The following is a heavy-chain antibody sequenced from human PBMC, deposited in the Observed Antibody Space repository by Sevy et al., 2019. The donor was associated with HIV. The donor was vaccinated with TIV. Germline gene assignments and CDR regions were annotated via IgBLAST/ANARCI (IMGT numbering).Heavy chain of an antibody. D-gene: IGHD4-17*01. CDR2: ISAYNGNT. J-gene: IGHJ6*02. V-gene: IGHV1-18*01. CDR3: ARGGDYGDYYYYYGMDV. Sequence: ASVKVSCEASGYTFTSYGISWVRQAPGQGLEWMGWISAYNGNTNYAQKLQGRVTRTTDTSTSTAYMELRSLRSDDTAVYYCARGGDYGDYYYYYGMDVWGQGTTVTVSS. CDR1: GYTFTSYG.